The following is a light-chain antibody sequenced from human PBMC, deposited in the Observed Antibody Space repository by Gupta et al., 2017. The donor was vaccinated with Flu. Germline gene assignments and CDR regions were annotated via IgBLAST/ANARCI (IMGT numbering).Light chain of an antibody. Sequence: PSSLSASVGDRVTITCRASQKISSYLNWYQHKPGKAPQLLIYGATTLQSGVPSRFSGSGSGTDYTLTISSLQPDDFATYYCQQRDNTFSIFGHGTTVEIK. CDR3: QQRDNTFSI. CDR1: QKISSY. J-gene: IGKJ3*01. CDR2: GAT. V-gene: IGKV1-39*01.